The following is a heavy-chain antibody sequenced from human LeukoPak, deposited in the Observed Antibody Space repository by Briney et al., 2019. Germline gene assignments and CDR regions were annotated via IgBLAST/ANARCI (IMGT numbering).Heavy chain of an antibody. Sequence: SETLSLTCTVSGASISSGSYYWSWIRQPAGKGLEWVGRIYTSGYTNYNPSLKSRATISVDTSKNQFSLKLNSVTAADTAVYYCTRDGVAAAGTSLDYWGQGTLVTVSS. D-gene: IGHD6-13*01. J-gene: IGHJ4*02. CDR2: IYTSGYT. V-gene: IGHV4-61*02. CDR3: TRDGVAAAGTSLDY. CDR1: GASISSGSYY.